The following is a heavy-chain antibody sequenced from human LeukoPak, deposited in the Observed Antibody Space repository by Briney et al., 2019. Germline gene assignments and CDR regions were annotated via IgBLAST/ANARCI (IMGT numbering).Heavy chain of an antibody. D-gene: IGHD3-22*01. CDR1: GFTFSSYE. V-gene: IGHV3-48*03. J-gene: IGHJ3*02. CDR3: ATNGDYYDSSGYFDAFDI. Sequence: GGSLRLSCAASGFTFSSYEMNWVRQAPGKGLEWVSYISSSGSSIYYADSVKGRLTTSRDNAKNSLYLQMNSLGAEDTAVYYCATNGDYYDSSGYFDAFDIWGQGTMVTVSS. CDR2: ISSSGSSI.